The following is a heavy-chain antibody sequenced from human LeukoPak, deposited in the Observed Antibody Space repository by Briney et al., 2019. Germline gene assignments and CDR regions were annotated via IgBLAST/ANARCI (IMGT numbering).Heavy chain of an antibody. J-gene: IGHJ4*02. CDR2: IRSKANSYAT. D-gene: IGHD3-22*01. CDR1: GFTFSGSA. Sequence: RGSLRLSCAASGFTFSGSAMHWVRQASGKGLEWVGRIRSKANSYATAYAASVKGRFTISRDDSKNTAYLQMNSLKTEDTAVYYCTRQREDYYDSSGYYYYFDYWGQGTLVTVSS. V-gene: IGHV3-73*01. CDR3: TRQREDYYDSSGYYYYFDY.